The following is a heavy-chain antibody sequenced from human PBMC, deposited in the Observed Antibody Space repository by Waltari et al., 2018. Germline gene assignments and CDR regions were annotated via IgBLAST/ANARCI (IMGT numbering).Heavy chain of an antibody. CDR1: GYIFTNYA. Sequence: QVQLVQSGSELKKPGASVKVSCKASGYIFTNYAMNWVRQAPGQGLESMGWHKTKTGNPTYAQGFRGRFVFSLDTSVSTASLQISSLKAEDTAVYYCARGIQLWGRGSWYFDNWGQGTLSPSPQ. D-gene: IGHD3-16*01. J-gene: IGHJ4*02. CDR3: ARGIQLWGRGSWYFDN. CDR2: HKTKTGNP. V-gene: IGHV7-4-1*02.